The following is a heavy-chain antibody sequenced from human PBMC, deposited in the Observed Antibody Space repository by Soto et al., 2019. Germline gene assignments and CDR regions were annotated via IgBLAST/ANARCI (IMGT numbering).Heavy chain of an antibody. Sequence: GGSLRLSCAASGFTFSSYAMHWVRQAPGKGLEWVAVISYDGSNKYYADSVKGRFTISRDNSKNTLYLQMNSLRAEDTAVYYCARDRAAAAVTWFAPWGQGTLVTVSS. J-gene: IGHJ5*02. D-gene: IGHD6-13*01. CDR2: ISYDGSNK. V-gene: IGHV3-30-3*01. CDR1: GFTFSSYA. CDR3: ARDRAAAAVTWFAP.